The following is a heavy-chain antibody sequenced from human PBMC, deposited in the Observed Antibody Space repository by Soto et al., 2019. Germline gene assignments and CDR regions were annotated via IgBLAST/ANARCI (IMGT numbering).Heavy chain of an antibody. CDR2: ISGSGGST. D-gene: IGHD6-19*01. J-gene: IGHJ1*01. CDR3: AKDEKWLGEYFPD. Sequence: GGSLRLSCAASGFTFSSYALSCVRQAPGKGLEWFSAISGSGGSTYYADSVKGRFTISRDNSKNTLYLQMNSLRAEDTAVYYCAKDEKWLGEYFPDWGQGTLVTVSS. V-gene: IGHV3-23*01. CDR1: GFTFSSYA.